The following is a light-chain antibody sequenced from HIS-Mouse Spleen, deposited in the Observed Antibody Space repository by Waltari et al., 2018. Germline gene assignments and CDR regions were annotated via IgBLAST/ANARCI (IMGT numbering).Light chain of an antibody. J-gene: IGLJ3*02. CDR1: SSAVGSYNL. V-gene: IGLV2-23*01. Sequence: QSALTQPASVSGSPGQSITISCTGTSSAVGSYNLVPWYQQHPGKAPKLMIYEGSKRPSGVSNRFSGSKSGNTASLTISGLQAEDEADYYCCSYAGSSTWMFGGGTKLTVL. CDR3: CSYAGSSTWM. CDR2: EGS.